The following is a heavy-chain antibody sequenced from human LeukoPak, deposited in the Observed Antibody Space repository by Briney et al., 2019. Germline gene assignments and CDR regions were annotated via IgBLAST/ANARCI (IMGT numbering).Heavy chain of an antibody. CDR2: INHSGST. V-gene: IGHV4-34*01. CDR1: GGSFSGYY. Sequence: NPSETLSLTCAVYGGSFSGYYWSWIRQPPGKGLEWIGEINHSGSTNYNPSLKSRVTISVDTSKNQFSLKLSSVTAADTAVYYCARGRGELRYWGQGTLVTVSS. CDR3: ARGRGELRY. D-gene: IGHD1-7*01. J-gene: IGHJ4*02.